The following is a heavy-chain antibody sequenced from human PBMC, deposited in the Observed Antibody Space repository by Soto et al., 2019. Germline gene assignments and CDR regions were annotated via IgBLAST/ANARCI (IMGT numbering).Heavy chain of an antibody. V-gene: IGHV3-30-3*01. CDR3: ASTDGTDLYYFDY. CDR1: GFTFSSYA. J-gene: IGHJ4*02. D-gene: IGHD2-8*02. Sequence: GGSLRLSCAASGFTFSSYAMHWVRQAPGKGLEWVAVISYDGSNKYYADSVKGRFTISRDNSKNTLYLQMNSLRAEDTAVYYCASTDGTDLYYFDYWGQGTLVTVSS. CDR2: ISYDGSNK.